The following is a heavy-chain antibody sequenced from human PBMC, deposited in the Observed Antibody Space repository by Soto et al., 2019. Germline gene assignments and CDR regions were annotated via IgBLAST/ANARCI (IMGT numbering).Heavy chain of an antibody. CDR3: AREYYYGSGSYIFYNWFDP. D-gene: IGHD3-10*01. CDR2: IYYSGST. CDR1: GGSFSGYY. Sequence: SETLSLTCTVSGGSFSGYYWSWIRQHPGKGLEWIGYIYYSGSTYYNPSLKSRVTISVDTSKNQFSLKLSSVTAADTAVYYCAREYYYGSGSYIFYNWFDPWGQGTVVTVSS. J-gene: IGHJ5*02. V-gene: IGHV4-31*03.